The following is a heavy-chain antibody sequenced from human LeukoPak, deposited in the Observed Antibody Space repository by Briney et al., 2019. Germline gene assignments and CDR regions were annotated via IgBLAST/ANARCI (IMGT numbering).Heavy chain of an antibody. CDR2: ISSTGGTT. V-gene: IGHV3-23*01. CDR1: GFSFDSYA. CDR3: TKGNSDSCHLRGDY. D-gene: IGHD4-17*01. J-gene: IGHJ4*02. Sequence: GRSLRLSCAASGFSFDSYAMSWVRQAPGKGLEWVSAISSTGGTTYYADSVKGRFSISRDNSKNTMYLQVNSLRAEDTAVYYFTKGNSDSCHLRGDYWGQGTLVTVSS.